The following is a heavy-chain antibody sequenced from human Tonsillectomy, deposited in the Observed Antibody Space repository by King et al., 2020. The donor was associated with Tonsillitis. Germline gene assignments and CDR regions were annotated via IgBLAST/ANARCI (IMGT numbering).Heavy chain of an antibody. J-gene: IGHJ4*02. D-gene: IGHD1-26*01. V-gene: IGHV5-51*01. CDR2: IYPGDSDT. Sequence: ELQLVQSGAEVKKPGESLKISCKGSGYSFTSYWIGWVRQIPGKGLEWMGIIYPGDSDTRYSPSFQGQVTISAAKSISTAYLQWSSLKASDTAMYYCARLGPYLGATRPFDYWGQGTLVTVSS. CDR1: GYSFTSYW. CDR3: ARLGPYLGATRPFDY.